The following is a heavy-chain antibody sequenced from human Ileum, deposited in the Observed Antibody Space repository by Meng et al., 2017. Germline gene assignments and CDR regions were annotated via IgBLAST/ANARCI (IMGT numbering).Heavy chain of an antibody. D-gene: IGHD1-26*01. V-gene: IGHV4-39*01. CDR2: IYYSGAT. CDR3: ARRIRGGSYLG. J-gene: IGHJ4*02. Sequence: QLQESGPGLVKPSETLSLTCTVSGGSIRSTSNYWDWVRQSPGTRLEWIGSIYYSGATYYNPSLKSRVTMSVDTSKKQFSLRLSSVTAADTAVYYCARRIRGGSYLGWGQGTLVTVSS. CDR1: GGSIRSTSNY.